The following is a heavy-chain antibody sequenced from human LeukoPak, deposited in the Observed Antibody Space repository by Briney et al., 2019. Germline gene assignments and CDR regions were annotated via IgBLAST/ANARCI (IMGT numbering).Heavy chain of an antibody. CDR2: IVVGSGNT. V-gene: IGHV1-58*02. CDR3: AAPGYYDSSGYSI. D-gene: IGHD3-22*01. CDR1: GYTFTSYD. Sequence: SVKVSCKASGYTFTSYDMQWVRQARGQGLEWIRWIVVGSGNTNYAQKFQERVTITRDMSTSTAYMELSSLRSEDTAVYYCAAPGYYDSSGYSIWGQGTLVTVSS. J-gene: IGHJ4*02.